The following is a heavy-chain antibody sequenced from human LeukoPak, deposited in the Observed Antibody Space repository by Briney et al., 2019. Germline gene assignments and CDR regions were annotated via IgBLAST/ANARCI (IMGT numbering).Heavy chain of an antibody. CDR3: ARGLPDAFDI. CDR1: GFTLSNYW. J-gene: IGHJ3*02. V-gene: IGHV3-7*01. D-gene: IGHD5/OR15-5a*01. CDR2: IKQDGSEK. Sequence: GGSLRLSCAASGFTLSNYWMSWVRQTPGKGLEWVANIKQDGSEKYYVDSVEGRFTISRDNAKNSLCLQMNSLRAEDTAVYYCARGLPDAFDIWGQGTMVTVSS.